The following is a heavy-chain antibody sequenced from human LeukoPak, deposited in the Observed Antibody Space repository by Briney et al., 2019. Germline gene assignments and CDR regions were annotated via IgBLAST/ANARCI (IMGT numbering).Heavy chain of an antibody. J-gene: IGHJ4*02. V-gene: IGHV3-23*01. CDR3: AKIESGSNSGN. CDR1: GFTFSRYA. CDR2: VSGSGGST. Sequence: GGSLRLSCAASGFTFSRYAMSWVRQAPGKGLEWVSAVSGSGGSTYYADSVKGRFTISRDNSKNTLYLQLTSLRAEDTAVYYCAKIESGSNSGNWGQGTLVTVSS. D-gene: IGHD3-10*01.